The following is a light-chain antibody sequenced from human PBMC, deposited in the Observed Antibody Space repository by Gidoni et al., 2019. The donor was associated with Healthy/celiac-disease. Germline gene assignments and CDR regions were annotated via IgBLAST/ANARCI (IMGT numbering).Light chain of an antibody. V-gene: IGLV1-51*01. CDR3: GTWDSSLSVAV. CDR1: SSNIGNNY. CDR2: DNN. Sequence: QSVLTQPPSVSAAPGQKVTISCSGSSSNIGNNYVSWYQQLPGTAPKLLIYDNNKRPSGIPDRFSGSKSGTSATLGITGLQTGDEADYYCGTWDSSLSVAVFGGGTQLTAL. J-gene: IGLJ7*02.